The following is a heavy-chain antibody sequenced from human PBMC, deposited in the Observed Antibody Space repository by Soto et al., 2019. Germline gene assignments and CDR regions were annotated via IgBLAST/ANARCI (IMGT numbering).Heavy chain of an antibody. J-gene: IGHJ6*03. CDR1: GFTFNTYS. CDR2: ISSSSTYI. V-gene: IGHV3-21*01. Sequence: EVQLVESGGGLVKPGGSLRLSCAASGFTFNTYSMNWVRQAPRKGLEWVSTISSSSTYIYYADSVKGRFTISRDNAKKSLYLQMNSLRAEDTAVYYCARVAGTDMVLYMDVWGKGTTVTVSS. CDR3: ARVAGTDMVLYMDV. D-gene: IGHD5-18*01.